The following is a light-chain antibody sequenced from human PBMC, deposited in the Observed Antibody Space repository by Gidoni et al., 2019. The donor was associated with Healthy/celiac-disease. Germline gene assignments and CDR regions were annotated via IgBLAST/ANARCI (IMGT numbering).Light chain of an antibody. CDR1: NIGSKN. J-gene: IGLJ1*01. CDR3: QVWDSSTGEV. CDR2: RDS. V-gene: IGLV3-9*01. Sequence: SYELTQPLSVSVALGQTARITCGGNNIGSKNVHWYQQKPGQAPVLVIYRDSNRPSGIPKRFSGSNSGNTATLTISRAQAGDEADYYCQVWDSSTGEVFGTGTKVTVL.